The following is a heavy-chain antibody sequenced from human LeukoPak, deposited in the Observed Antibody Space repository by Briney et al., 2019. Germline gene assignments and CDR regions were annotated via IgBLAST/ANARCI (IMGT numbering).Heavy chain of an antibody. D-gene: IGHD2-21*02. V-gene: IGHV3-21*01. J-gene: IGHJ4*02. CDR3: ARDTDPYCGGDCDRDY. CDR1: GFTFSSYS. CDR2: ISSSSSYI. Sequence: GGSLRLSCAASGFTFSSYSMNWVRHAPGKGLEWVSSISSSSSYIYYADSVKGRFTISRDNAKNSLYLQMNSLRAEDTAVYYCARDTDPYCGGDCDRDYWGQGTLVTVSS.